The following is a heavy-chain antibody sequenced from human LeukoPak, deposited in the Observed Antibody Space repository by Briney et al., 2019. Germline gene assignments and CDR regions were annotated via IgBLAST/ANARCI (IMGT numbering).Heavy chain of an antibody. CDR2: IKQDGSEK. V-gene: IGHV3-7*01. Sequence: TGGSLRLSCAASGFTFSSYWMSWVRQAPGKGLERVANIKQDGSEKYYVDSVKGRFTISRDNAKNSLYLQMNSLRAEDTAVYYCARGGYYDMFDYWGQGTLVTVSS. J-gene: IGHJ4*02. CDR1: GFTFSSYW. D-gene: IGHD3-22*01. CDR3: ARGGYYDMFDY.